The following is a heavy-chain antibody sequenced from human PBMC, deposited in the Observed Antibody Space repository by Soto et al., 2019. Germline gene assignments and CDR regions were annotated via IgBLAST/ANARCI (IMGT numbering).Heavy chain of an antibody. D-gene: IGHD3-22*01. CDR3: ARIPHYYDSSGYSIVSGWFDP. Sequence: GESLKISCKVSGYSFTSYWTGWLRQMPGKGLERMGIIYPGDSDTRYSPSFQGQVTISADKSISTAYLQWSSLKASDTAMYYCARIPHYYDSSGYSIVSGWFDPGGQGTLVTGSS. V-gene: IGHV5-51*01. J-gene: IGHJ5*02. CDR2: IYPGDSDT. CDR1: GYSFTSYW.